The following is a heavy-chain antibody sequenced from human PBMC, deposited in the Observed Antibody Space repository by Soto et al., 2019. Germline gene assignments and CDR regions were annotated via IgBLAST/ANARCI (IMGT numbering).Heavy chain of an antibody. CDR1: GLTFSDHY. CDR3: ARVRLGVTTRLFDY. V-gene: IGHV3-72*01. Sequence: PGGSLRLSCAASGLTFSDHYMDWVRQAPGKGLEWVGRIKNKANSYTTEYAASVKGRFTISRDDSKNSLDLQMNSLKTEDTAVYYCARVRLGVTTRLFDYWGQGTLVTVSS. D-gene: IGHD6-25*01. CDR2: IKNKANSYTT. J-gene: IGHJ4*02.